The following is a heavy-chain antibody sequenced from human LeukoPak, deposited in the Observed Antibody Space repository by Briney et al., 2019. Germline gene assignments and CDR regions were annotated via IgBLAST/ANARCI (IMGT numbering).Heavy chain of an antibody. J-gene: IGHJ4*02. CDR2: ISSSTSYI. D-gene: IGHD5/OR15-5a*01. CDR1: GFTFSSYS. Sequence: GGSLRLSCAASGFTFSSYSMNWVRQAPGKGLEWVSSISSSTSYIYYADSVKGRFTISRDNAKNSLFLQMNSLGADDTAVYYCASDIYDTAPVAFDYWGQGTLVTVSS. V-gene: IGHV3-21*01. CDR3: ASDIYDTAPVAFDY.